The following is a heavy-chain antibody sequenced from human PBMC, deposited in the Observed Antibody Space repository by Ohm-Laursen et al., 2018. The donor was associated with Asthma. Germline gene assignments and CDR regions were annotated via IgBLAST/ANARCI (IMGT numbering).Heavy chain of an antibody. V-gene: IGHV4-59*01. Sequence: GTLSLTCTVSGGSISSYYWSWIRQPPGKGLEWIGYIYYSGSTNYNPSLKSRVTISVDTSKNQFSLKLSSVTAADTAVYYCARVSFGKTGTTIWGQGTLVTVSS. D-gene: IGHD1-7*01. J-gene: IGHJ4*02. CDR3: ARVSFGKTGTTI. CDR1: GGSISSYY. CDR2: IYYSGST.